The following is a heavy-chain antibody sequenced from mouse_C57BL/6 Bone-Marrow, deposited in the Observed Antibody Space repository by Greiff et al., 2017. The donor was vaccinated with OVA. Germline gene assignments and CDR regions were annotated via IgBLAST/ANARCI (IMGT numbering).Heavy chain of an antibody. CDR3: ARGDYDGPYWYFDV. CDR1: GYTFTSYW. V-gene: IGHV1-55*01. Sequence: VQLQQPGAELVKPGASVKMSCKASGYTFTSYWITWVKQRPGQGLEWIGDIYPGSGSTNYNEKFKSKATLTVDTSSSTAYMQLSSLTSEDSAVYYCARGDYDGPYWYFDVWGTGTTVTVSS. J-gene: IGHJ1*03. CDR2: IYPGSGST. D-gene: IGHD2-4*01.